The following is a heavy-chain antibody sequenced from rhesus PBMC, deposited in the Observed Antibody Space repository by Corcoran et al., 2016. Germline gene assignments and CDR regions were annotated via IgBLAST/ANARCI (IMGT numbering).Heavy chain of an antibody. J-gene: IGHJ4*01. CDR3: AREVDDSGYPFDY. V-gene: IGHV4S12*01. CDR2: IYSNSEST. CDR1: GGPISGYYS. Sequence: QVQLQESGPGVVKPSETLPLTCAVSGGPISGYYSGSWLRPPPGQGLEWIGSIYSNSESTNSNPSLKSRVTISKDTSKNQFSLKLSSVTATDTAVYYCAREVDDSGYPFDYWGQGVLVTVSS. D-gene: IGHD3-28*01.